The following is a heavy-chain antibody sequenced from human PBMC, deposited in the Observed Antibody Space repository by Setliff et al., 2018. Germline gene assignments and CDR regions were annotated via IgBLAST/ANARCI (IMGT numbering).Heavy chain of an antibody. CDR2: ISTYNGKT. CDR3: ARSPAVLGIVYLDP. Sequence: RASVKVSCKASGYIFTSYGFSWVRQAPGQGLEWMGWISTYNGKTNYAQKFQGRVTMTTDESTSTAYMELDSLRSEDTAVYYCARSPAVLGIVYLDPWGQGTLVTVSS. CDR1: GYIFTSYG. J-gene: IGHJ5*02. V-gene: IGHV1-18*01. D-gene: IGHD2-15*01.